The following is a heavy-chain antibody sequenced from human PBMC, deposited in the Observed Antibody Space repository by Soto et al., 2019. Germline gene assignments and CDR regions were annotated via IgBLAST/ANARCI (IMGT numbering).Heavy chain of an antibody. CDR2: IYYSGST. CDR3: ARSYSSGSYWGEYYWYLDL. D-gene: IGHD6-25*01. V-gene: IGHV4-59*01. CDR1: GGSISSYY. J-gene: IGHJ2*01. Sequence: SETLSLTCTVSGGSISSYYWSWIRQPPGKGLEWVGYIYYSGSTKYNPSLKSRVTISVDTSKNQFSLKLSSVTAADTAMYYCARSYSSGSYWGEYYWYLDLWGRGTLVTFSS.